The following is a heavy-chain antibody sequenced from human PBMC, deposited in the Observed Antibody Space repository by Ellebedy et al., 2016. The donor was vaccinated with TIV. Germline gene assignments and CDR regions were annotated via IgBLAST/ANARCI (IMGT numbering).Heavy chain of an antibody. J-gene: IGHJ6*03. CDR2: INHSGST. CDR3: ARLYDSFKFDCYYYMDV. Sequence: SETLSLTCAVYGGSFSGYFWTWIRQPPGKGLEWIGEINHSGSTNYNPSLKSRVTISVDTSKNQFSLKLSSVTAADTAVYYCARLYDSFKFDCYYYMDVWGKGTTVTVSS. V-gene: IGHV4-34*01. D-gene: IGHD3-22*01. CDR1: GGSFSGYF.